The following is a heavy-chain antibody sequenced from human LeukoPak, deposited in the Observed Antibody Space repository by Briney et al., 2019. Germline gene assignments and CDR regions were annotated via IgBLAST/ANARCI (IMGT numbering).Heavy chain of an antibody. CDR3: ARGDSGWYGFDY. J-gene: IGHJ4*02. Sequence: PSETLSLTCTVSGDSISSYYWNWIRQPPGKGLEYIGWIHYSGSTDYNPSLKSRVTISLDRSKRQLSLNLRSVTAADTAVYYCARGDSGWYGFDYWGQGTLVTVSS. CDR2: IHYSGST. V-gene: IGHV4-59*01. CDR1: GDSISSYY. D-gene: IGHD6-19*01.